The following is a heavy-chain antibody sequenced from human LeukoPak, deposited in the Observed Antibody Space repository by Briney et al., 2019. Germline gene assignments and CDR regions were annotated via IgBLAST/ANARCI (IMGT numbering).Heavy chain of an antibody. CDR1: VSTFSIYA. J-gene: IGHJ4*02. Sequence: GGSLRLSCAASVSTFSIYAMSCVRHAPGKGLECVSTVSGGCGTTYYADSVKGRFTISRDNSKNTLFMQMNSMRAEDTAIYYCAKDMGYCSSATCYGLAYWGQGTLVTVSS. V-gene: IGHV3-23*01. CDR2: VSGGCGTT. CDR3: AKDMGYCSSATCYGLAY. D-gene: IGHD2-2*01.